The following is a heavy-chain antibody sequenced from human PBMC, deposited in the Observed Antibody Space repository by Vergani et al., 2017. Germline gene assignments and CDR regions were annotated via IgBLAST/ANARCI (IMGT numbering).Heavy chain of an antibody. J-gene: IGHJ4*02. Sequence: QVQLVQSGAEVKKPGSSVKVSCKASGGTFSSYAISWVRQAPGQGLEWMGRIIPILGIANYAQKFQGRVTITADKSTSTAYMELSSLRSEDTAVYYCARDRYSSSLGRGYYFDYWGQGTLVTVSS. CDR2: IIPILGIA. CDR1: GGTFSSYA. V-gene: IGHV1-69*04. D-gene: IGHD6-13*01. CDR3: ARDRYSSSLGRGYYFDY.